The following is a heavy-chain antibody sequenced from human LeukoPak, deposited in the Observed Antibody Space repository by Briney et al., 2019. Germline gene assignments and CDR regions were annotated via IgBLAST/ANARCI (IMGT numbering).Heavy chain of an antibody. J-gene: IGHJ4*02. D-gene: IGHD6-19*01. CDR2: ISYDGTNK. CDR1: GFTFSNSW. CDR3: AKVHSSAWSQPFDY. V-gene: IGHV3-30*18. Sequence: GGSLRHSCAASGFTFSNSWMKWVRQAPGKGLEWVAVISYDGTNKYYADSVKGRFTISRDNSNNTLYLQMNSLRTEDAAVYYCAKVHSSAWSQPFDYWGQGTLVTVSS.